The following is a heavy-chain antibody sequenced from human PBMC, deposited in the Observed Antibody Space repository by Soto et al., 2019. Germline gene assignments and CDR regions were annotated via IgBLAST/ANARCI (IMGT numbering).Heavy chain of an antibody. Sequence: SSPLSLTCNMSGDSYSISTYSWSWIRQPPGKALQWIGFIYQSGVTSYNPSLASRVSISLDRSNNQCSLKLKSVTAADTAVYFCAGMPYTSGLRFDPWGPGTLVT. CDR2: IYQSGVT. CDR1: GDSYSISTYS. D-gene: IGHD6-19*01. CDR3: AGMPYTSGLRFDP. V-gene: IGHV4-30-2*01. J-gene: IGHJ5*02.